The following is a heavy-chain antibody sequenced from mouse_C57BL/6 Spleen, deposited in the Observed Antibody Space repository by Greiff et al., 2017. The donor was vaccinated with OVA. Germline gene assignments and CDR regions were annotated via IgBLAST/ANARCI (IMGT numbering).Heavy chain of an antibody. CDR2: ISSGGDYI. D-gene: IGHD1-1*01. CDR1: GFTFSSYA. CDR3: TRDRGTTVVGSSCWYFDV. Sequence: EVQVVESGEGLVKPGGSLKLSCAASGFTFSSYAMSWVRQTPEKRLEWVAYISSGGDYIYYADTVKGRFTISRDNARNTLYLQMSSLKSEDTAMYYCTRDRGTTVVGSSCWYFDVWGTGTTVTVSS. J-gene: IGHJ1*03. V-gene: IGHV5-9-1*02.